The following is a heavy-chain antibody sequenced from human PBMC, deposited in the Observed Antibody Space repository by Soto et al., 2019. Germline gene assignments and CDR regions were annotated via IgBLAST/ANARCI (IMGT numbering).Heavy chain of an antibody. Sequence: QVQLVQSGSEVKEPGSSVKISCKTSEDTFSIYTLSWVRQAPGQGLVWMGRGLPFLDVTTYSQRFQGRVTITPDRSTTTANMELSSLTFEDTAVYYCASDRKTSNWPNLDSWGPGTLVTVSS. D-gene: IGHD6-13*01. J-gene: IGHJ4*02. CDR3: ASDRKTSNWPNLDS. V-gene: IGHV1-69*02. CDR1: EDTFSIYT. CDR2: GLPFLDVT.